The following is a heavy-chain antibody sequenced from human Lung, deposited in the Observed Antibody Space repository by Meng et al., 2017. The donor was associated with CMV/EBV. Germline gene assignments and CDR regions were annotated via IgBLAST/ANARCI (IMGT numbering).Heavy chain of an antibody. CDR3: ARDVMGWFDP. V-gene: IGHV3-74*01. CDR2: INSGGTTT. J-gene: IGHJ5*02. CDR1: GFSFSSYW. Sequence: DVEWGGSGGGLVQPWESLGLSCVASGFSFSSYWMHWVRQSPGKGLVWVARINSGGTTTTYADSVKGRFTTSRDNAKNTLYLQMNSLRGEDTAVYYCARDVMGWFDPWGQGALVTVSS. D-gene: IGHD2-8*01.